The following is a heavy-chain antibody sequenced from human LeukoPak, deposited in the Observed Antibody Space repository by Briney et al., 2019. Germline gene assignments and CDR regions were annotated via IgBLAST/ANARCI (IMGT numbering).Heavy chain of an antibody. CDR3: ARRTGGEALDY. D-gene: IGHD3-16*01. J-gene: IGHJ4*02. CDR1: GFTFSSYG. CDR2: ISYDGSNK. V-gene: IGHV3-30*03. Sequence: GGSLRLSCAASGFTFSSYGMQWVRQAPGKGLEWVAVISYDGSNKYYADSVKGRFTNSRDNSKNTLYLQMNSLRAEDTAVYYCARRTGGEALDYWGQGTLVTVSS.